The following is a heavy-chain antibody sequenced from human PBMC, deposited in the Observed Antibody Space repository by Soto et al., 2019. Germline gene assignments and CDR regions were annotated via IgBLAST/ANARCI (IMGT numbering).Heavy chain of an antibody. CDR3: ARDALEGAKKGGSYWFAS. Sequence: QVQLVESGGGVVQPGKSLRLSCAASGFTFSSYGMNWVRQAPGKGLEWVAVIWYDGGNKYYADYVKGRFTISRAQSNNTVYLQMNSLRVEDTAVYYCARDALEGAKKGGSYWFASWGQGTLVTVSS. CDR2: IWYDGGNK. CDR1: GFTFSSYG. D-gene: IGHD1-26*01. J-gene: IGHJ5*01. V-gene: IGHV3-33*01.